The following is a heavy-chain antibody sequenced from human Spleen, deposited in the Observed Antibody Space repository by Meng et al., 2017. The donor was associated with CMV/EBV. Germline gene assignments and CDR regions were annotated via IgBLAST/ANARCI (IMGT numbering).Heavy chain of an antibody. V-gene: IGHV3-48*04. D-gene: IGHD1-26*01. CDR3: ARSWELRGRGGDYYYYGMDV. CDR2: IGSTSSMI. Sequence: GESLRISCAASGFTFSDCSMNWVRQAPGKGLEWVSYIGSTSSMIYYADSVKGRFTISRDNAKNSLYLQMNSLRAEDTAVYYCARSWELRGRGGDYYYYGMDVWGQGTTVTVSS. J-gene: IGHJ6*02. CDR1: GFTFSDCS.